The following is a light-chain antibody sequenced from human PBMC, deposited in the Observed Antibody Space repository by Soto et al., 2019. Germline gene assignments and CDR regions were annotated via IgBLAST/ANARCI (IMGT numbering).Light chain of an antibody. Sequence: QSVLTQPASVSGSPGQSITISCTGTSSAVGGYNYVSWYQQHPGKAPKLMIYDVSNRPSGVSNRFSGSKSGNTASLTISGLQAEDEADYYCSSYTSSSTPYVFGPGTKVTVL. V-gene: IGLV2-14*01. CDR2: DVS. CDR3: SSYTSSSTPYV. J-gene: IGLJ1*01. CDR1: SSAVGGYNY.